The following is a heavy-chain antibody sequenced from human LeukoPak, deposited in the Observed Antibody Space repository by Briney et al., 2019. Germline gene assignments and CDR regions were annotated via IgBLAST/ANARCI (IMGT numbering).Heavy chain of an antibody. CDR1: GFTFSSYD. J-gene: IGHJ6*02. D-gene: IGHD5-12*01. Sequence: GGSLRLSCTASGFTFSSYDMHWVRQVPGEGLEWVSGIGKAGDTHYPGSVKGRFTISRENGRNSLYLQMNSLRAGDTAVYYCAGDPSGHGLDVWGQGTTVTVSS. V-gene: IGHV3-13*01. CDR2: IGKAGDT. CDR3: AGDPSGHGLDV.